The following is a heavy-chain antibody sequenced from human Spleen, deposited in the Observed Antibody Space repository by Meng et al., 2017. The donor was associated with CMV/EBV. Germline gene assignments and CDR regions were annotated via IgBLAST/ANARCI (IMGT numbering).Heavy chain of an antibody. CDR2: FYYSGST. Sequence: SETLSLTCTVSGGSISSSSYYWGWIRQPPGKGLEWIGSFYYSGSTYYNPSLKSRVTISVDTSKNQFSLKLSSVTAADTAVYYCARDYEAYYDFWSGYYQDYYYGMDVWGQGTTVTVSS. CDR3: ARDYEAYYDFWSGYYQDYYYGMDV. J-gene: IGHJ6*02. D-gene: IGHD3-3*01. V-gene: IGHV4-39*07. CDR1: GGSISSSSYY.